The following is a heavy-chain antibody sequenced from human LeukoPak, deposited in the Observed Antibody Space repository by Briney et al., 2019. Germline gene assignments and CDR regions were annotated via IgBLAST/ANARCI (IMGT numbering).Heavy chain of an antibody. Sequence: GRSLRLSCAASGFTFSSYAMHWVRQAPGKGLEWVAVIPYDGSNKYYADSVKGRFTISRDNSKNTLYLQMNSLRAEDTAVYYCAREGYYYGSGSYPWFDPWGQGNLVTVSS. CDR3: AREGYYYGSGSYPWFDP. CDR1: GFTFSSYA. J-gene: IGHJ5*02. V-gene: IGHV3-30*04. CDR2: IPYDGSNK. D-gene: IGHD3-10*01.